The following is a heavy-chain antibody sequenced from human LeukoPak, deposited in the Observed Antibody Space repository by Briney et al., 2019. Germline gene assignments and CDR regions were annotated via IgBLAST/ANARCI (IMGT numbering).Heavy chain of an antibody. CDR2: IRYDGGNK. J-gene: IGHJ4*02. V-gene: IGHV3-30*02. Sequence: GGSLRLSCVASGFTFTSYGMHWVRQAPGKGLEWVAFIRYDGGNKYNADSVKGRFTISRDNSKNTLYLQMNSLRAEDTAVYYCAKRGRNYVDYWGQGTLVTVSS. D-gene: IGHD3-10*01. CDR1: GFTFTSYG. CDR3: AKRGRNYVDY.